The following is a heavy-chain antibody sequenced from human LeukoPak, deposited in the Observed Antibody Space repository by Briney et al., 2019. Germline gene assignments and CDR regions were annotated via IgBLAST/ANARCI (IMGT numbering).Heavy chain of an antibody. V-gene: IGHV3-23*01. CDR3: ATNAPPYCGGDCYSDAFDI. CDR1: GFTVSSNF. D-gene: IGHD2-21*02. CDR2: ISGSGGST. Sequence: GGSLRLSCAASGFTVSSNFMSWVRQAPGKGLEWVSAISGSGGSTYYADSVKGRFTISRDNSKNTLYLQMNSLRAEDTAVYYCATNAPPYCGGDCYSDAFDIWGQGTMVTVSS. J-gene: IGHJ3*02.